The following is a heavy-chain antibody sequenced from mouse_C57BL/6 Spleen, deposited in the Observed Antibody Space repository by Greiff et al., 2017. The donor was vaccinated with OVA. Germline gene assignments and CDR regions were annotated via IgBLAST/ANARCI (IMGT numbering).Heavy chain of an antibody. D-gene: IGHD2-4*01. CDR1: GFNIKDYY. CDR2: IAPEDGET. Sequence: EVKLQQSGAELVRPGASVKLSCTASGFNIKDYYMHWVKQRPEQGLEWIGRIAPEDGETKYAPKFQGKATITADTSSNTAYLQLSSLTSEDTAVYYCARNYDYHYWYFDVWGTGTTVTVSS. V-gene: IGHV14-2*01. CDR3: ARNYDYHYWYFDV. J-gene: IGHJ1*03.